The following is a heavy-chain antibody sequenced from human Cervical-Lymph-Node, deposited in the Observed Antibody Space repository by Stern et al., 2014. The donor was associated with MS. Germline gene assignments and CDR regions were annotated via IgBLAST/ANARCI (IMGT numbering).Heavy chain of an antibody. CDR3: ARGTTVTTVRYYYYGMDV. D-gene: IGHD4-17*01. V-gene: IGHV1-3*01. CDR1: GYTFTSYA. Sequence: QVQLVQSGAEVKKPGASVKGSCKASGYTFTSYAMHWVRQAPGQRLEWMGWIEAGNGNTKYSQKFQGRVTITRDTSASTAYMELSSLRSEDTAVYYCARGTTVTTVRYYYYGMDVWGQGTTVTVSS. CDR2: IEAGNGNT. J-gene: IGHJ6*02.